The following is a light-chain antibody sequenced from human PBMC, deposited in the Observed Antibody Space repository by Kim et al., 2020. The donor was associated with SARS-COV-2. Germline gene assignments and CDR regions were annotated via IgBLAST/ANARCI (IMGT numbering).Light chain of an antibody. V-gene: IGKV1-39*01. CDR2: AAS. CDR1: QSISSY. J-gene: IGKJ2*01. CDR3: QQSYSMPKT. Sequence: DIQMTQAPSSLYASVGDRDIITCRASQSISSYLNWYQQKPGKAPKLLIYAASSLQSGVASRFSGSGFVTDFTLTISGLQPEEFATYYCQQSYSMPKTFGQGTMLAI.